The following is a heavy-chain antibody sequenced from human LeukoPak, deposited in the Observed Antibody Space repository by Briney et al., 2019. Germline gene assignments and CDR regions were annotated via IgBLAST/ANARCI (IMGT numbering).Heavy chain of an antibody. CDR2: IFSTGST. Sequence: PSQTLSLTCTVSGGSINSGDHYWSWIRQSPGKGPEWIGYIFSTGSTYYNPSLQSRLTISQDKSTNQFFLKLTSVTAADTAVYYCARDRGGWLRPYFDSWGLGTLVTVSS. J-gene: IGHJ4*02. V-gene: IGHV4-30-4*08. CDR1: GGSINSGDHY. CDR3: ARDRGGWLRPYFDS. D-gene: IGHD5-12*01.